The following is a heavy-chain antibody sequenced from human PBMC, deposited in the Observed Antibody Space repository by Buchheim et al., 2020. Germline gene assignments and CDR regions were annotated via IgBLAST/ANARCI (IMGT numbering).Heavy chain of an antibody. D-gene: IGHD3-10*01. CDR2: IWHDGSKK. Sequence: QVQLVESGGSVVQPGRSLRLSCVASGFNLRSYGMHWVRQAPGKGLEWVAVIWHDGSKKFYADSVQGRFSISRENSKKTLYLQMNDLRAEDTAMYYCGRDRGQDAPIDYWGQG. CDR3: GRDRGQDAPIDY. J-gene: IGHJ4*02. CDR1: GFNLRSYG. V-gene: IGHV3-33*01.